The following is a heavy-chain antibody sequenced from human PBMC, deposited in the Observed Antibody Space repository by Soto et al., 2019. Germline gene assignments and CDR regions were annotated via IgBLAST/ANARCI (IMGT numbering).Heavy chain of an antibody. CDR2: IRSKGHNYAT. CDR3: TRDLFSYDYSGILWFDP. Sequence: GGSLRLSCAASGFAFSGSAMYWVRQASGKGPEWVGRIRSKGHNYATEYAASVKGRFTISRDDSKNTAYLQMNSLQTEDTAVYYCTRDLFSYDYSGILWFDPWGEGTLVTVSS. D-gene: IGHD3-16*01. J-gene: IGHJ5*02. CDR1: GFAFSGSA. V-gene: IGHV3-73*01.